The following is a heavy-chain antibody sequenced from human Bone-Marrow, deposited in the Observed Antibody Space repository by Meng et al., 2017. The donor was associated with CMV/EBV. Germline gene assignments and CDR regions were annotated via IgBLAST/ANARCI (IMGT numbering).Heavy chain of an antibody. Sequence: QLQLQESGPGLVKPSETLSLTCTVSGGSISSSSYYWGWICQPPGKGLEWIGSIYYSGSTYYNPSLKSRVTISVDTSKNQFSLKLSSVTAADTAVYYCARDVYGRGWFDPWGQGTLVTVSS. J-gene: IGHJ5*02. CDR2: IYYSGST. V-gene: IGHV4-39*07. D-gene: IGHD3-16*01. CDR1: GGSISSSSYY. CDR3: ARDVYGRGWFDP.